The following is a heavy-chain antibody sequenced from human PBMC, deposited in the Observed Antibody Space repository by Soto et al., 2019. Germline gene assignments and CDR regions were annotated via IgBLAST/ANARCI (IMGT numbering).Heavy chain of an antibody. J-gene: IGHJ3*02. Sequence: EVQLLEAGGGLVQPGGSLRLSCAASGFTFSSYAMSWVRQAPGKGLGWVSAISGSGGSTYYADSVKGRFTISRDNSKNTLYQQMNSLRAEDTAVYYCAKHGYDSSGYPNDAFDIWGQGTIVTVSS. D-gene: IGHD3-22*01. CDR3: AKHGYDSSGYPNDAFDI. V-gene: IGHV3-23*01. CDR1: GFTFSSYA. CDR2: ISGSGGST.